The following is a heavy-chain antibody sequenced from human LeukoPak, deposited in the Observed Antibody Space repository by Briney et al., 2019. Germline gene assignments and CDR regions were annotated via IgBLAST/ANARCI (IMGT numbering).Heavy chain of an antibody. J-gene: IGHJ4*02. CDR3: ARGSLIDY. Sequence: GGSLRLSCAASGFTFNAYSMNWVRQAPGKGLEWVSSITYNSIYIYYADSLKGRFTISRDNAKNSLYLQMNSLRAEDTAVYYCARGSLIDYGGQGTLVSVSS. CDR1: GFTFNAYS. V-gene: IGHV3-21*01. CDR2: ITYNSIYI. D-gene: IGHD3-9*01.